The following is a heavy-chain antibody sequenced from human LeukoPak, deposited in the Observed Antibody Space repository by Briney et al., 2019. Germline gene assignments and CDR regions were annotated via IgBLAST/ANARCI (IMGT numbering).Heavy chain of an antibody. V-gene: IGHV3-23*01. CDR3: AKSPGAAAGSYFDY. CDR2: ISNNGGYT. D-gene: IGHD6-13*01. CDR1: GFTFSSSA. J-gene: IGHJ4*02. Sequence: GGSLRLSCAASGFTFSSSAMSWVRQAPGKGLEWVSAISNNGGYTYYADSVQGRFTISRDNSKSTLCLQMNSLRAEDTAVYYCAKSPGAAAGSYFDYWGQGTPVTVSS.